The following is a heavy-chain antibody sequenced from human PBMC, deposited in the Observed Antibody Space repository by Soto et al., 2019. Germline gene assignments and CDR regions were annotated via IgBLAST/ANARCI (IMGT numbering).Heavy chain of an antibody. J-gene: IGHJ3*02. CDR1: GGSISSYY. D-gene: IGHD5-18*01. Sequence: SETLSLTCSVSGGSISSYYWSWIRQPPGKGLEWIGYIYDTGSTDYNPSLKSRVIISVDRSKNQVSLKLSSVTAADTAVYYCARDRIKLWSTYAFDIWGQGTMVTVSS. CDR3: ARDRIKLWSTYAFDI. V-gene: IGHV4-59*01. CDR2: IYDTGST.